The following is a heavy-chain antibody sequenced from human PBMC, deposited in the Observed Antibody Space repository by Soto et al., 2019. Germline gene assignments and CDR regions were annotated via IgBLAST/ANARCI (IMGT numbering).Heavy chain of an antibody. CDR3: AREMGACSDSSCYPGPYDS. J-gene: IGHJ5*02. CDR1: GFTFTSYS. D-gene: IGHD3-16*01. CDR2: ITSKGTTI. V-gene: IGHV3-48*02. Sequence: PVGSLRLSCAASGFTFTSYSMNWVRQAPGHGLEWVSYITSKGTTIKYADSVKGRFTVSRDNAKNSLYLQLNSLRDEDTAVYYCAREMGACSDSSCYPGPYDSWGQGTLVTVSS.